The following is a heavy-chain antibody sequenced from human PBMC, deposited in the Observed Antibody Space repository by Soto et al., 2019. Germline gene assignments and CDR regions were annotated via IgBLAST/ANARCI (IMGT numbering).Heavy chain of an antibody. CDR3: AHLAGLSHTDDF. CDR2: ISSDGGKR. Sequence: QVQLVESGGGVVQPGRSLRLSCAASGFTFSDYALHWVRQAPGKGLEWVTVISSDGGKRYYADSVKGRFTISRDNSKNTLYLHMNSLRVEDTAIYICAHLAGLSHTDDFCGQGTPVTVSS. J-gene: IGHJ4*02. D-gene: IGHD5-18*01. V-gene: IGHV3-30-3*01. CDR1: GFTFSDYA.